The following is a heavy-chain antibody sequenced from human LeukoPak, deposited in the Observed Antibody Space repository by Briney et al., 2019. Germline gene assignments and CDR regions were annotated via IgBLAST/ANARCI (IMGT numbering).Heavy chain of an antibody. CDR1: GGSISSYY. CDR2: IYTSGST. J-gene: IGHJ3*02. Sequence: PSETLSLTCTVSGGSISSYYWSWIRQPAGKGLEWIGRIYTSGSTNYYPSLKSRVTMSVDTSKNQFSLKLSSVTAADTAVYYCARETYSYGLEGGAFDIWGQGTMVTVSS. D-gene: IGHD5-18*01. V-gene: IGHV4-4*07. CDR3: ARETYSYGLEGGAFDI.